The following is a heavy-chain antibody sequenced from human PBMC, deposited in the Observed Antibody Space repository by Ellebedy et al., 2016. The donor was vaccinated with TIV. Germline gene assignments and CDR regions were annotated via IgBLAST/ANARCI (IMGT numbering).Heavy chain of an antibody. V-gene: IGHV1-8*01. Sequence: ASVKVSXKASGYTFTSYDINWVRQATGQGLEWMGWMNPNSGNTGYALKFQGRVTMTRNTSISTAYMELSSLRSEDTAVYYCARGRGGATNYGDFDYWGQGTLVTVSS. CDR3: ARGRGGATNYGDFDY. J-gene: IGHJ4*02. CDR2: MNPNSGNT. D-gene: IGHD1-26*01. CDR1: GYTFTSYD.